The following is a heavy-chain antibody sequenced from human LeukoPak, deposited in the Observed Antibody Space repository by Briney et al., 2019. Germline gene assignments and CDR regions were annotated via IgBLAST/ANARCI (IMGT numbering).Heavy chain of an antibody. J-gene: IGHJ3*02. CDR1: GGSISSGGYY. D-gene: IGHD5-18*01. CDR2: INHSGST. V-gene: IGHV4-31*03. Sequence: SQTLSLTCTVSGGSISSGGYYWSWIRQPPGKGLEWIGEINHSGSTNYNPSLKSRVTISVDTSKNQFSLKLSSVTAADTAVYYCATHLPFLYSNGQNAFDIWGQGTTVTVSS. CDR3: ATHLPFLYSNGQNAFDI.